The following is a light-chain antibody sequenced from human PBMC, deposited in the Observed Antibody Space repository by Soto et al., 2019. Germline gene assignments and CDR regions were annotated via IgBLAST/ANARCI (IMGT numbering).Light chain of an antibody. J-gene: IGKJ2*01. CDR3: QQYNNWPRT. CDR2: GAS. Sequence: EIVVPQSPATLSVSPGQRAPLSCRASQSVSSNLAWYQQKPGQAPRLLIYGASSRATGIPARFSGSGSGTEFTLTISSLQSEDFAVYYCQQYNNWPRTFGQGPKLEIK. V-gene: IGKV3-15*01. CDR1: QSVSSN.